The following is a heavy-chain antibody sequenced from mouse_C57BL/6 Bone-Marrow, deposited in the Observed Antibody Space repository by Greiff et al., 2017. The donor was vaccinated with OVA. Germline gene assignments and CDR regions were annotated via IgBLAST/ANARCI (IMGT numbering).Heavy chain of an antibody. CDR3: ARRIYYYGSSYDY. CDR1: GYTFTSYW. J-gene: IGHJ2*01. V-gene: IGHV1-64*01. CDR2: IHPNSGST. D-gene: IGHD1-1*01. Sequence: VQLQQPGAELVKPGASVKLSCKASGYTFTSYWMHWVKQRPGQGLEWIGMIHPNSGSTNYNEKFKSKATLTVDKSSSTAYMQLSSLTSEDSAVYYCARRIYYYGSSYDYWGQGTTLTVSS.